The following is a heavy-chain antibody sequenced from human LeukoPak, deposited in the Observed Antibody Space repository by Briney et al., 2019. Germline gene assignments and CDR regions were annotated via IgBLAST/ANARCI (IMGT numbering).Heavy chain of an antibody. J-gene: IGHJ3*02. D-gene: IGHD1-26*01. V-gene: IGHV4-4*07. CDR3: ARDKRELRQVGAFDI. CDR2: IYTSGST. Sequence: SETLSLTCTVSGGSISSYYWSWIRQPAGKGLEWIGRIYTSGSTNYNPSLESRVTMSVDTSKNQFSLKLSSVTAADTAVYYCARDKRELRQVGAFDIWGQGTMVTVSS. CDR1: GGSISSYY.